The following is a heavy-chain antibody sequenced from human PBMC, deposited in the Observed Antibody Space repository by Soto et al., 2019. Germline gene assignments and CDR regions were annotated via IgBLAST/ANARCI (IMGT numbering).Heavy chain of an antibody. CDR1: GGTFGSYA. Sequence: QVQLVQSGAEVKKPGSSVKVSCKASGGTFGSYAISWVRQAPGQGLEWMGGIIPIPGTANYAQKFQGRVTIAADESTTTAYMEVSSLRSEDTAVDYCSRSHGSSTSFELYYYYYYGMDVWGQGTTVTVSS. D-gene: IGHD2-2*01. V-gene: IGHV1-69*01. CDR3: SRSHGSSTSFELYYYYYYGMDV. CDR2: IIPIPGTA. J-gene: IGHJ6*02.